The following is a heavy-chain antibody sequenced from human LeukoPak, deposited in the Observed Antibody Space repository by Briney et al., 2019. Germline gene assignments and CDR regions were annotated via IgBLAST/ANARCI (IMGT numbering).Heavy chain of an antibody. Sequence: GGSLRLSCAASGFTFSIQPMHWVRQTPGKGLEWVSLISFDGKNKFYGGSVIGRFTISRDNTKNTLFLQMNSLRAEDMGVYYCVRPMTTTRNFEHWGQGTLVIVSS. D-gene: IGHD1-1*01. CDR1: GFTFSIQP. V-gene: IGHV3-30*03. CDR2: ISFDGKNK. J-gene: IGHJ4*02. CDR3: VRPMTTTRNFEH.